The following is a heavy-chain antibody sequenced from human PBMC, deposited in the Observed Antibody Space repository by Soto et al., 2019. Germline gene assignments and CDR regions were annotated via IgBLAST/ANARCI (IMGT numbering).Heavy chain of an antibody. D-gene: IGHD3-22*01. J-gene: IGHJ4*02. CDR1: GYILITYT. CDR2: INAANGNT. V-gene: IGHV1-3*01. Sequence: ASVNVSCKASGYILITYTMHWVRQAPGQRLEWMGRINAANGNTKYSQNFQGRVTISRDTSASTAYLELSSLRSEDTAVYYCARVSFETSGYADYWGQGTLVTVSS. CDR3: ARVSFETSGYADY.